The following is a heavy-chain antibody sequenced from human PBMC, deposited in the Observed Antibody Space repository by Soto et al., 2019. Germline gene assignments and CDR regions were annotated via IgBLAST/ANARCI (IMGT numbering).Heavy chain of an antibody. CDR2: IDPYDTGI. D-gene: IGHD3-16*01. Sequence: GGSLRLSCAASGFAFSSEWMHWVRQAPGKGLVWVSRIDPYDTGITYADSVKGRFTISRDNAKNTLYLQMNSLRAEDTAVYYCTSYTFGARDSWGQGXLVTVSS. CDR3: TSYTFGARDS. CDR1: GFAFSSEW. V-gene: IGHV3-74*01. J-gene: IGHJ4*02.